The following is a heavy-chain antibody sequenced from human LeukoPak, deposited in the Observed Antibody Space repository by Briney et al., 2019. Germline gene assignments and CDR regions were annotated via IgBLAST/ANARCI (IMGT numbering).Heavy chain of an antibody. V-gene: IGHV4-38-2*02. D-gene: IGHD1-7*01. Sequence: SETLSLTCTVSGYSTNSAYYWGWIRQPPGKGLEWIGSIYHSGSTYYNPSLKSRVTISVDTSKNQFSLKLSSVTAADTAVYYCARDWGWTGTTKSPFDYWGQGTLVTVPS. CDR3: ARDWGWTGTTKSPFDY. CDR1: GYSTNSAYY. J-gene: IGHJ4*02. CDR2: IYHSGST.